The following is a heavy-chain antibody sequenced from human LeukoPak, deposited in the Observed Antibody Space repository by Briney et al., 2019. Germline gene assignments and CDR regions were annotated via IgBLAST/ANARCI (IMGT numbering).Heavy chain of an antibody. CDR3: AGRKAGNYGPPADF. Sequence: GGSLRLSCAASGFIFSTYAMHWVRQAPGKGLEYVSTISSNGGTTYYANSVKGRFTISRDNSKNTLYLQMGSLRTEDMALYYFAGRKAGNYGPPADFCGEGSLLSASS. CDR1: GFIFSTYA. J-gene: IGHJ5*01. D-gene: IGHD3-10*01. CDR2: ISSNGGTT. V-gene: IGHV3-64*01.